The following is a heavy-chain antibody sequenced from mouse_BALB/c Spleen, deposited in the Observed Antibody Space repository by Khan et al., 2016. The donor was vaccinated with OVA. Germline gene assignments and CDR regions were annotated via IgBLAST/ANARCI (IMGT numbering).Heavy chain of an antibody. Sequence: QVQLQQSGPGLVAPSQSLSITCTVSGFSFTDYAVSWIRQPPGKSLEWLGAIWAGGSTYYNSVLKSRLSICKDNSKSQVFLKMNSLQTDDTAMYYCAKDPPYYGIDYWGQGTSVTVSS. CDR2: IWAGGST. J-gene: IGHJ4*01. CDR3: AKDPPYYGIDY. V-gene: IGHV2-6-5*01. CDR1: GFSFTDYA.